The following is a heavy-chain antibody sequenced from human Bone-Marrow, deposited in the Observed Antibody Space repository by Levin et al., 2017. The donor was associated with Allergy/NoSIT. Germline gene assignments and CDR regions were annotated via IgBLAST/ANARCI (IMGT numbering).Heavy chain of an antibody. J-gene: IGHJ4*02. V-gene: IGHV4-38-2*02. CDR3: ARHIILVGRGYYFQQ. Sequence: SETLSLNCTVSGYSVSSGYYWGWIRQPPGKGLEWIGSIYHSGTTYHNPSLRSRVTISVDTSKNQFSLKLNSVTAADTAVYYCARHIILVGRGYYFQQWGQGTPVSVSS. CDR2: IYHSGTT. D-gene: IGHD2-2*01. CDR1: GYSVSSGYY.